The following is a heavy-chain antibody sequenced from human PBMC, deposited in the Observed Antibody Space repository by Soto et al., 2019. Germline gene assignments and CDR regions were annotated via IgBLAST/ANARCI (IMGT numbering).Heavy chain of an antibody. J-gene: IGHJ6*02. D-gene: IGHD3-10*01. CDR3: ARSYYYGSGSSWYYYGMDV. CDR1: GFTFSSYA. Sequence: GGSLRLSCAASGFTFSSYAMHWVRQAPGKGLERVAVISYDGSNKYYADSVKGRFTISRDNSKNTLYLQMNSLRAEDTAVYYCARSYYYGSGSSWYYYGMDVWGQGTTVTVSS. CDR2: ISYDGSNK. V-gene: IGHV3-30-3*01.